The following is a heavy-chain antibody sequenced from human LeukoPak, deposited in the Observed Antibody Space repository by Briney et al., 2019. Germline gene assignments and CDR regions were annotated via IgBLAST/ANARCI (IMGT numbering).Heavy chain of an antibody. V-gene: IGHV1-18*01. CDR1: GYTFTSYG. CDR2: ISAYNGNT. J-gene: IGHJ5*02. Sequence: ASVTVSYKASGYTFTSYGISWVRQAPGQGLEWMGWISAYNGNTNYAQKLQVRVTMTTDTSTSTAYMELRSLRSDDTAVYYCARVRRDIVVVPAAIRGNWFDPWGQGTLVTVSS. CDR3: ARVRRDIVVVPAAIRGNWFDP. D-gene: IGHD2-2*02.